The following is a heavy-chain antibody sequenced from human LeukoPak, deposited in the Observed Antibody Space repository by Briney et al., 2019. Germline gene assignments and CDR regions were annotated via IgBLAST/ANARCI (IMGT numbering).Heavy chain of an antibody. CDR1: GYTFTSYD. J-gene: IGHJ4*02. V-gene: IGHV1-8*01. CDR3: ARTDLEWLSKPDY. CDR2: MNPNSGNT. Sequence: GASVKVSCKASGYTFTSYDINWVRQATGQGLEWMGWMNPNSGNTGCAQKFQGRVTMTRNTSISTAYMELSSLRSEDTAVYYCARTDLEWLSKPDYWGQGTLVTVSS. D-gene: IGHD3-3*01.